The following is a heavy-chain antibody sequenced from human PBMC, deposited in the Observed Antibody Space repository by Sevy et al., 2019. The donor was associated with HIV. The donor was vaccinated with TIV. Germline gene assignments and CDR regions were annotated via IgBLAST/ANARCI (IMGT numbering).Heavy chain of an antibody. D-gene: IGHD1-26*01. Sequence: GGSLRLSCSPSGFIFGDYTVSWVRQAPGKGLEWIAFIRGKRNGETKEYAASVRGRVTISRDDSKSIAYLQMNSLKTADTAVYYCTRVEGAADWGMDVWGQGTTVTVSS. CDR3: TRVEGAADWGMDV. CDR1: GFIFGDYT. J-gene: IGHJ6*02. V-gene: IGHV3-49*04. CDR2: IRGKRNGETK.